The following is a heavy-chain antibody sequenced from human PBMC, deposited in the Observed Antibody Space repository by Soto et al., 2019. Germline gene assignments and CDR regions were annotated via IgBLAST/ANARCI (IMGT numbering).Heavy chain of an antibody. CDR1: GFSISSSNW. J-gene: IGHJ4*02. CDR2: IYYSGTT. V-gene: IGHV4-28*01. Sequence: QLQESGPGLVKPSDTLSLTRAVSGFSISSSNWWGWIRQPPGKGLEWIGYIYYSGTTYYNPSLKSRVTMSVDTSKNQFSLKLTSVTAVDTAVYYCARREIQGPIDYWGQGTLVTVSS. CDR3: ARREIQGPIDY. D-gene: IGHD1-26*01.